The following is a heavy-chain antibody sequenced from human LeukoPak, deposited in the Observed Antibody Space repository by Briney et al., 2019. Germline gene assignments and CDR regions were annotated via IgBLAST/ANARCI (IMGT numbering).Heavy chain of an antibody. CDR1: GYSISSGYY. J-gene: IGHJ4*02. V-gene: IGHV3-33*03. CDR3: ATAGDW. Sequence: LSLTCAVSGYSISSGYYWGWIRQPPGKGLEWVAVIWYDGTNKYYADSVKGRFTISRDNSKNSLYLQMNSLRTEDTALYYCATAGDWWGQGTLVTVSS. CDR2: IWYDGTNK. D-gene: IGHD2-21*01.